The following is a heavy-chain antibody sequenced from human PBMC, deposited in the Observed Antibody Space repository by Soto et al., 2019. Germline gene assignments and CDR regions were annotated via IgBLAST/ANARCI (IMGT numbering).Heavy chain of an antibody. D-gene: IGHD2-2*01. V-gene: IGHV1-3*01. CDR2: INAGNGNT. CDR1: GYTFTSYA. J-gene: IGHJ4*02. CDR3: ARDHHRLFVVVPAAQYYFDY. Sequence: QVQLVQSGAEVKKPGASVKVSCKASGYTFTSYAMHWVRQAPGQRLEWMGWINAGNGNTKYSQKFQGRVTITRDTSASTAYMELSSLRSEDTAVYYCARDHHRLFVVVPAAQYYFDYWGQGTLVTVSS.